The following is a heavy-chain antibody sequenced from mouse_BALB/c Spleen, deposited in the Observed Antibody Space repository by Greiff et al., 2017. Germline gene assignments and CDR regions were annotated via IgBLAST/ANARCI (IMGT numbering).Heavy chain of an antibody. CDR3: TREGITTDFDV. D-gene: IGHD2-4*01. J-gene: IGHJ1*01. CDR1: GYTFTSYW. V-gene: IGHV1-69*02. Sequence: QVQLQQPGAELVRPGASVKLSCKASGYTFTSYWINWVKQRPGQGLEWIGNIYPSDSYTNYNQKFKDKATLTVVKSSSTAYMQLSSPTSEDSAVYYCTREGITTDFDVWGAGTTVTVSS. CDR2: IYPSDSYT.